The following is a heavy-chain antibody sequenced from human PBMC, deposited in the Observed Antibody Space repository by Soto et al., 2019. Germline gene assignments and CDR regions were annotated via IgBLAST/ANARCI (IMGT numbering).Heavy chain of an antibody. Sequence: QVQLGQSGAEVKKPGASVKVSCKASGYTFTSYDINWVRQATGQGLEWMGWMNPNSGNTGYAQKFPGRVIMTRNTSISTAYMELSSLRSEDTAVYYCARGRYCSGGSCYTGDYYYYYMDVWGKGTTVTVSS. V-gene: IGHV1-8*01. CDR2: MNPNSGNT. CDR1: GYTFTSYD. D-gene: IGHD2-15*01. J-gene: IGHJ6*03. CDR3: ARGRYCSGGSCYTGDYYYYYMDV.